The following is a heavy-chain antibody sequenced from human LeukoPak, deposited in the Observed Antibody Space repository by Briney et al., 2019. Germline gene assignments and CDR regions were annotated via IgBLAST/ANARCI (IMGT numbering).Heavy chain of an antibody. D-gene: IGHD3-22*01. Sequence: PGRSLRLPCAASGFTFSSYAMHWVRQAPGKGLEWVAVISYDGSNKYYADSVKGRFTISRDNSKNTLYLQMNSLRAEDTAVYYCARDPYDSSGFDYWGQGTLVTVSS. CDR3: ARDPYDSSGFDY. V-gene: IGHV3-30-3*01. J-gene: IGHJ4*02. CDR1: GFTFSSYA. CDR2: ISYDGSNK.